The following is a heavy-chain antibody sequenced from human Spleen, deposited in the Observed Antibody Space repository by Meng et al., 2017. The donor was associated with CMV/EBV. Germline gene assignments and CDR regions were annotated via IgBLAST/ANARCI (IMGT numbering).Heavy chain of an antibody. Sequence: GGSLRLSCAASGFTFSSYWMSWVRQAPGKGLEWVANIKQDGSEKYYVDSVKGRFTISRDNAKNSLYLQMNSLRAEDTAVYYCARDHEPRGNYYDSSGWSSAHYWGQGTLVTVSS. J-gene: IGHJ4*02. D-gene: IGHD3-22*01. CDR3: ARDHEPRGNYYDSSGWSSAHY. V-gene: IGHV3-7*01. CDR1: GFTFSSYW. CDR2: IKQDGSEK.